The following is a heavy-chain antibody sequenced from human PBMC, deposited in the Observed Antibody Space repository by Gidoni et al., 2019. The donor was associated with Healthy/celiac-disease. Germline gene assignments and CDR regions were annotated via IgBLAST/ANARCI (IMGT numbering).Heavy chain of an antibody. D-gene: IGHD2-2*01. CDR1: GFTFSSYA. V-gene: IGHV3-23*01. CDR2: SSGSGGST. Sequence: EVQLLESGGGLVQPGGSLRLSCAASGFTFSSYAMSWVRQAPGKGLEWVSASSGSGGSTYYADSVKGRFTISRDNSKNTLYLQMNSLRAEDTAVYYCATISTSHWGYFDYWGQGTLVTVSS. CDR3: ATISTSHWGYFDY. J-gene: IGHJ4*02.